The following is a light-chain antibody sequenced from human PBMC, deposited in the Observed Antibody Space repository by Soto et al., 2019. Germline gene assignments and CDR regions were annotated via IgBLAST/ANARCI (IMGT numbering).Light chain of an antibody. J-gene: IGKJ1*01. V-gene: IGKV3-15*01. CDR3: QQYNNWPPWT. CDR2: GAS. Sequence: EIVMTQSPATLSVSPGERATLSCRASQSVSSNLAWYPQKPGQAPRLLIYGASTRATGIPARFSGSGSGTEFTLTISSLQSEDFGVYFCQQYNNWPPWTFGQGTKVEIK. CDR1: QSVSSN.